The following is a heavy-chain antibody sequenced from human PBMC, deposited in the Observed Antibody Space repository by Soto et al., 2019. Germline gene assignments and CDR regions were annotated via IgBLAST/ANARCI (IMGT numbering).Heavy chain of an antibody. CDR2: FDPEDGET. Sequence: ASVTVSWKVSGYTLTDLSVHWVRQAPGKGLEWMGGFDPEDGETIYAQKFQGRVTMTEDTSTDTAYMELSSLRSEDTAVYYCATGFQWLGRYYYYGMDVWGQGTTVTVSS. CDR3: ATGFQWLGRYYYYGMDV. J-gene: IGHJ6*02. V-gene: IGHV1-24*01. D-gene: IGHD6-19*01. CDR1: GYTLTDLS.